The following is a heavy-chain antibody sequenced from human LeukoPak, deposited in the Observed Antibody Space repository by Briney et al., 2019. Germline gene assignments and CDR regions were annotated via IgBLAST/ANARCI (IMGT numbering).Heavy chain of an antibody. Sequence: PGGSLRLSCVASGFTFSDHYMSWFRLSPGKGLEWLSYITSSESTTDYADSVKGRFTISRDNAKNSMFLQMNSLRPEDTAVYYCARDPDYGDPEWGQGTLVTVSS. CDR1: GFTFSDHY. J-gene: IGHJ4*02. D-gene: IGHD4-17*01. CDR3: ARDPDYGDPE. V-gene: IGHV3-11*01. CDR2: ITSSESTT.